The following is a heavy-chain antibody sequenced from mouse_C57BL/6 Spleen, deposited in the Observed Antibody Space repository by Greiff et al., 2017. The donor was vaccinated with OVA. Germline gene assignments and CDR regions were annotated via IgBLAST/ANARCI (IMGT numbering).Heavy chain of an antibody. D-gene: IGHD2-10*01. Sequence: VQLQQPGAELVKPGASVKLSCKASGYTFTSYWMQWVKQRPGQGLEWIGEIDPSDSYTNYNQKFKGKATLTVDTSSSTAYMQLSSLTSEDSAVYYCARSYYGNYEAYWGQGTTLTVSS. CDR2: IDPSDSYT. J-gene: IGHJ2*01. CDR1: GYTFTSYW. V-gene: IGHV1-50*01. CDR3: ARSYYGNYEAY.